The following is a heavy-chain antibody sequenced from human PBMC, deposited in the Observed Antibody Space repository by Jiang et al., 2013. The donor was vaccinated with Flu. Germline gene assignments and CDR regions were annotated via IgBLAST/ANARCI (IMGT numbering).Heavy chain of an antibody. CDR3: ARQWGRSVGRSVAATRDYYYYGMDV. Sequence: SGAEVKKPGSSVKVSCKASGGTFSSYAISWVRQAPGQGLEWMGGIIPIFGTANYAQKFQGRVTITADKSTSTAYMELSSLRSEDTAVYYCARQWGRSVGRSVAATRDYYYYGMDVWGQGTTVTVSS. V-gene: IGHV1-69*06. CDR1: GGTFSSYA. CDR2: IIPIFGTA. D-gene: IGHD2-15*01. J-gene: IGHJ6*02.